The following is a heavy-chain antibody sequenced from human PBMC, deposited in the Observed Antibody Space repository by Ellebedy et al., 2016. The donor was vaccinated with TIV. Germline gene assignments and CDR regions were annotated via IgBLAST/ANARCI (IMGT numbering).Heavy chain of an antibody. J-gene: IGHJ4*02. V-gene: IGHV3-33*01. Sequence: PGGSLRLSCVASGFSFSSYGMHWVRQSPGKGLEWVAFTWNDGTNNHYADSVKGRFSISRDNSKNTLYLQMNSLRVDDTAVYYCARESLTGYYYYFDYWGQGTLVTVSS. CDR2: TWNDGTNN. D-gene: IGHD3-9*01. CDR3: ARESLTGYYYYFDY. CDR1: GFSFSSYG.